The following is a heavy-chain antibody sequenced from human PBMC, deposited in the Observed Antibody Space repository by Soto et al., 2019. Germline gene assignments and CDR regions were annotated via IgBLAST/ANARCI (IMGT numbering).Heavy chain of an antibody. D-gene: IGHD2-2*01. CDR3: AKASCSTPNCYVPEY. CDR1: GFTFSTYT. CDR2: ISGSAGSSGP. V-gene: IGHV3-23*01. Sequence: GGSLRLSCVASGFTFSTYTMTWVRQAPGKGLEWVSVISGSAGSSGPSYADSVQGRFTISRDNARNTLYLQMNSLRGEDTAMYYCAKASCSTPNCYVPEYWGQGTRVTVSS. J-gene: IGHJ4*02.